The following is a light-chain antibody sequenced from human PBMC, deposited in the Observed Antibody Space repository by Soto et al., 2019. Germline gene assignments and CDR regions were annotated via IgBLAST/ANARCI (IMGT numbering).Light chain of an antibody. Sequence: DIVMTQSPLSLPVTPGESASISCSSSQSLLQGNGYNYWDWYLLKPGQSPQLLIYLGSNRASGVPDRFSGSGSGTDFTLKISRVEAEDVGIYYCMQALQTPLYSFGQGTKLEIK. CDR1: QSLLQGNGYNY. V-gene: IGKV2-28*01. CDR2: LGS. J-gene: IGKJ2*03. CDR3: MQALQTPLYS.